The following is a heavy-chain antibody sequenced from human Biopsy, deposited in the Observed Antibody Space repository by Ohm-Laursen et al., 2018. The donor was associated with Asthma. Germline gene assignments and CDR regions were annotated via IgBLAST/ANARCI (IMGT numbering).Heavy chain of an antibody. CDR1: GGTLSNFA. V-gene: IGHV1-69*13. D-gene: IGHD6-19*01. Sequence: GASVKVSCKAPGGTLSNFAISWVRQAPGQGLEWLGGIMTVFGTTNYAQKFQGRATITADESTSTAYMEVTSLRSEDTAIYYCARCQVGYSSGWSLLLKKIYYSGMDVWGQGTAVTVSS. CDR3: ARCQVGYSSGWSLLLKKIYYSGMDV. CDR2: IMTVFGTT. J-gene: IGHJ6*02.